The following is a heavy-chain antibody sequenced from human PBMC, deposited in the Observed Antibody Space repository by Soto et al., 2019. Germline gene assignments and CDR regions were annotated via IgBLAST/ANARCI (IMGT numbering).Heavy chain of an antibody. CDR3: ARSPRSIAVAGHFDY. Sequence: PSETLSLTCAVSGGSISSPNLWTWVRQPPGKGLEWIGEIYHIGSTTFNPSLKSRVTVSVDKSKNHFSLKLSSVTAADTAVYYCARSPRSIAVAGHFDYWGQGTLVTVSS. CDR1: GGSISSPNL. CDR2: IYHIGST. J-gene: IGHJ4*02. V-gene: IGHV4-4*02. D-gene: IGHD6-19*01.